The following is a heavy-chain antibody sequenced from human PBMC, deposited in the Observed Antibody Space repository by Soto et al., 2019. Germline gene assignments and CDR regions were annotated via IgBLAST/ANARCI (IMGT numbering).Heavy chain of an antibody. CDR1: GFTVSSNY. CDR2: IYSVGSA. D-gene: IGHD5-18*01. V-gene: IGHV3-66*04. Sequence: EVQLVESGGGLVQPGGSLRLSCAASGFTVSSNYMSWVRQAPGKGLEWVSVIYSVGSAYYADSVKGRFTISRDNSKNTLYLQINRLRAEDTAVYDCARHGYSYGGGYFDYWGPGTLVTISS. J-gene: IGHJ4*02. CDR3: ARHGYSYGGGYFDY.